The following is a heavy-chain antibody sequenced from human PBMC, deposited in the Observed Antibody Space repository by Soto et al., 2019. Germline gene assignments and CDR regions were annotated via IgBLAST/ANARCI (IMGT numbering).Heavy chain of an antibody. CDR1: GGTFSSDS. CDR2: IIPMFDTP. V-gene: IGHV1-69*13. CDR3: AREYSLAVVAPGY. Sequence: GASVKVSCKASGGTFSSDSLSWVRQAPGQGLEWMGGIIPMFDTPIYAQKFQDRVTITADESTSTAYMQMNSLRAEDTSVYYCAREYSLAVVAPGYWGQGTLVTVSS. D-gene: IGHD3-16*01. J-gene: IGHJ4*02.